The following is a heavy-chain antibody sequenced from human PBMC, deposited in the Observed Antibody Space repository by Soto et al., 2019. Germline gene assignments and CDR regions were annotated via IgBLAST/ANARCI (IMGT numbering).Heavy chain of an antibody. CDR3: ARHQSHSSSYVDP. CDR2: IYYSGST. Sequence: SETLSLTCTVSGGSISSYYWSWIRQHPGKGLEWIGYIYYSGSTYYKPSLKSRVTISVDTSKNQFSLKLSSVTAADTAVYYCARHQSHSSSYVDPWGQGTLVTVSS. D-gene: IGHD6-13*01. CDR1: GGSISSYY. J-gene: IGHJ5*02. V-gene: IGHV4-59*08.